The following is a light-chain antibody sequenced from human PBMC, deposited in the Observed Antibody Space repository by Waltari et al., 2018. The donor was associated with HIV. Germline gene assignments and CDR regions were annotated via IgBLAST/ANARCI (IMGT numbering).Light chain of an antibody. CDR3: ASWDDNLSHWV. Sequence: QSVLTQAPSVSRPPGQRVIMSCSGSASNIGNNFVSWFQQVSVRAPRLVINRRARRPSGVPDRISAAKAGSSATLAITGLQSGDEAVYFWASWDDNLSHWVFGGGTKVTV. J-gene: IGLJ3*02. V-gene: IGLV1-47*01. CDR1: ASNIGNNF. CDR2: RRA.